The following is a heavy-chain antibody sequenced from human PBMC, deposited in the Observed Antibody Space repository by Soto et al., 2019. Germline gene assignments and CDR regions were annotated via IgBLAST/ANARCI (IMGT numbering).Heavy chain of an antibody. CDR3: ARGGGILRYFDWSINNWFDP. CDR2: INHSGST. CDR1: GGSFSGYY. D-gene: IGHD3-9*01. J-gene: IGHJ5*02. Sequence: SETLSLTCAVYGGSFSGYYWSWIRQPPGKGLEWIGEINHSGSTNYNPSLKSRVTISVDTSKNQFSLKLSSVTAADTAVYYCARGGGILRYFDWSINNWFDPWGQGTLVTVSS. V-gene: IGHV4-34*01.